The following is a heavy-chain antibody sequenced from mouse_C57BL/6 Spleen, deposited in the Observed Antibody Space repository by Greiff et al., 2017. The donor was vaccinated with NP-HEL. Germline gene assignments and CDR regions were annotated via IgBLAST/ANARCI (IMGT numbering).Heavy chain of an antibody. D-gene: IGHD1-1*01. Sequence: EVQLVESGGGLVKPGGSLKLSCAASGFTFSSYAMSWVRQTPEKRLEWVATISDGGSYTYYPDNVKGRFTISRDNAKNNLYLQMSHLKSEDTAMYYCARVGSRYWYFDVWGTGTTVTVSS. J-gene: IGHJ1*03. CDR1: GFTFSSYA. CDR2: ISDGGSYT. CDR3: ARVGSRYWYFDV. V-gene: IGHV5-4*01.